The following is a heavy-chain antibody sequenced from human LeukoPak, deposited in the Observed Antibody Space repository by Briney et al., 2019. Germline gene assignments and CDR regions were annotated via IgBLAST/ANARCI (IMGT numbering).Heavy chain of an antibody. D-gene: IGHD3-22*01. CDR3: ARVGAHYYDSSGGYFDY. V-gene: IGHV3-30-3*01. CDR1: GFTFSSYA. J-gene: IGHJ4*02. CDR2: ISYDESNK. Sequence: PGGSLRLSCAASGFTFSSYAMHWVRQAPGKGLEWVAVISYDESNKYYADSVKGRFTISRDNSKNTLYLQMNSLRAEDTAVYYCARVGAHYYDSSGGYFDYWGQGTLVTVSS.